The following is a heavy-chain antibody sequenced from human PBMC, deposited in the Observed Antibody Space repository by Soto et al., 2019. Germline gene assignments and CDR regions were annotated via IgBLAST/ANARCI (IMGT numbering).Heavy chain of an antibody. Sequence: VQLVESGGGVVQPGRSLRLSCAASGFTFSSYGMHWVRQAPGKGLEWVAVIWYDGSNKYYADSVKGRFTISRDNSKNTLYLQMNSLRAEETAVYYCARIAAANYYYGMDVWGQGTKVTVSS. CDR3: ARIAAANYYYGMDV. CDR2: IWYDGSNK. CDR1: GFTFSSYG. V-gene: IGHV3-33*01. D-gene: IGHD6-13*01. J-gene: IGHJ6*02.